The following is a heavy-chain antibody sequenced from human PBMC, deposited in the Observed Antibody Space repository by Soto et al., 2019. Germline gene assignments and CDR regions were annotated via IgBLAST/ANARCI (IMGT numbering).Heavy chain of an antibody. CDR3: ATIEVSVYLAV. CDR2: ISTSGRT. V-gene: IGHV4-31*01. Sequence: SETLSLTCSVSGADISSGGFTWPWIRQHAGKGLDWLGYISTSGRTGYNPSLKCPLRISGAPSKNPFSPTLTSLTASDPAVVYCATIEVSVYLAVWGQGTTVTVSS. CDR1: GADISSGGFT. J-gene: IGHJ6*02. D-gene: IGHD1-20*01.